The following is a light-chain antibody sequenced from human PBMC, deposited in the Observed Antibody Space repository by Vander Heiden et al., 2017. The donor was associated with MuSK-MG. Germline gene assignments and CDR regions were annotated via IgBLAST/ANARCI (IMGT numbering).Light chain of an antibody. CDR3: GSYGGTSDIL. CDR1: GSDIAGNQY. CDR2: EVT. J-gene: IGLJ2*01. Sequence: QSALPQPPSASGSPGQSGPIPCTGTGSDIAGNQYVSWYKQHPGKAPKVVIYEVTKRPSGVPDLFSGSKSGHTASLTVSGLQAEDEADYYCGSYGGTSDILFGGGTKLTVL. V-gene: IGLV2-8*01.